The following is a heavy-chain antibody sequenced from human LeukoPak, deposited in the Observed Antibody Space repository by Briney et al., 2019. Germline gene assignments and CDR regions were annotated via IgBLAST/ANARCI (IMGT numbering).Heavy chain of an antibody. V-gene: IGHV4-39*01. CDR2: IYYSGST. CDR1: GGSISSSSYY. Sequence: PSETLSLTCTVSGGSISSSSYYWGWIRQPPGKGLEWIGSIYYSGSTYYNPSLKSRVTISVDTSKNQFSLKQSSVTAADTAVYYCARHYYDFWSGSYWYFDLWSRGTLVTVSS. CDR3: ARHYYDFWSGSYWYFDL. D-gene: IGHD3-3*01. J-gene: IGHJ2*01.